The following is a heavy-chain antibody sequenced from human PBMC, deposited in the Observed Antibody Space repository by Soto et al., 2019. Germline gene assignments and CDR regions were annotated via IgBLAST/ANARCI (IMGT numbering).Heavy chain of an antibody. J-gene: IGHJ4*02. Sequence: EVQLLESGGILVHPGGSLRLSCAASGFTFSSYAMTWVRQAPGKGLEWVSSISSSSSYIYYADSVKGRFTISRDNAKNSLYLQMNSLRAEDTAVYYCARDLRRYSYGPDYWGQGTLVTVSS. CDR2: ISSSSSYI. CDR1: GFTFSSYA. CDR3: ARDLRRYSYGPDY. V-gene: IGHV3-21*01. D-gene: IGHD5-18*01.